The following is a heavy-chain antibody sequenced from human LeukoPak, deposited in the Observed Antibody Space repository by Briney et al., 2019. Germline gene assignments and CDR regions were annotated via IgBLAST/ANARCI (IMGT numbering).Heavy chain of an antibody. D-gene: IGHD4-17*01. V-gene: IGHV3-53*01. CDR3: ARMIVTTEDDAFDI. Sequence: GGSLRLSCAASGFTLSSNYMNWVRQAPGKGLEWVSVIYNGDCTYYAESVKGRFTISRDNSKNTLYLQMNSLRAEDTALYYCARMIVTTEDDAFDIWGQGTMVTVSS. J-gene: IGHJ3*02. CDR2: IYNGDCT. CDR1: GFTLSSNY.